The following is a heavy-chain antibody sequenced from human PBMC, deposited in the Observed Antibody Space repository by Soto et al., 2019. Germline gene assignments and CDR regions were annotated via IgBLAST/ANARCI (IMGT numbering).Heavy chain of an antibody. Sequence: EVQLLESGGGLVQPGGSLRLSCAASGFTFSTFAMSWVRQAPGKGLEWVSAISGSGGSTYYADSVKGRFTISRDNSKNTLFLQMNSLRAEDTAVYYCARDRSCGWYKFGYWGQGTLVTVSS. J-gene: IGHJ4*02. V-gene: IGHV3-23*01. CDR3: ARDRSCGWYKFGY. CDR1: GFTFSTFA. CDR2: ISGSGGST. D-gene: IGHD6-19*01.